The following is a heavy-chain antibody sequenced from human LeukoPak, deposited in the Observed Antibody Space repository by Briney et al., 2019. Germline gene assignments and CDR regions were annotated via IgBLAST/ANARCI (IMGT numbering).Heavy chain of an antibody. CDR3: ARVLRLGVVIMRYYGMDV. J-gene: IGHJ6*02. D-gene: IGHD3-3*01. V-gene: IGHV4-34*01. CDR1: GGSFSGYY. Sequence: TLSLTCAVYGGSFSGYYWSWIRQPPGKGLEWIGDINHSGSTNYNPSLKSRVTISVDTSKNQFSLKLSSVTAADTAVYYCARVLRLGVVIMRYYGMDVWGQGTTVTVS. CDR2: INHSGST.